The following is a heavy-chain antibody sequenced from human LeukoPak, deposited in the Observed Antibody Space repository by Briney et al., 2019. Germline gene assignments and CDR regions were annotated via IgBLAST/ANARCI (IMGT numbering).Heavy chain of an antibody. CDR3: ARDSGKIAVAGTGIFDY. J-gene: IGHJ4*02. CDR2: IYHSGST. D-gene: IGHD6-19*01. CDR1: GYSISSGHY. Sequence: SSETLSLTCSVSGYSISSGHYWGWIRQPPGKGLEWIGSIYHSGSTYYNPSLKSRITISVDTSKNQFSLKLSSVTATDTAVYYCARDSGKIAVAGTGIFDYWGQGTLVTVSS. V-gene: IGHV4-38-2*02.